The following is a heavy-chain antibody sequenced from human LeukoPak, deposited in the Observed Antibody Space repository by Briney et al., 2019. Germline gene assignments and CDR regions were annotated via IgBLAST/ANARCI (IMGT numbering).Heavy chain of an antibody. CDR3: ARQMGYANWFDP. CDR2: IYPGDSDT. J-gene: IGHJ5*02. V-gene: IGHV5-51*01. CDR1: GYTFSNSW. D-gene: IGHD2-8*01. Sequence: GESLMISCKGSGYTFSNSWIGWVRQVPGKGLEWMGIIYPGDSDTRYSPSFQGQVTISADKSITTAYLQWKSLKASDTAMYYCARQMGYANWFDPWGQGTLVTVSS.